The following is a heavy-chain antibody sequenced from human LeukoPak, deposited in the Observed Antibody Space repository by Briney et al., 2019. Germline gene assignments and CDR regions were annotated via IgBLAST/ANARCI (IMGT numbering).Heavy chain of an antibody. CDR1: GGSISRYY. V-gene: IGHV4-59*01. CDR2: IYYSGST. J-gene: IGHJ6*02. D-gene: IGHD3-10*01. Sequence: SETLSLTCTVAGGSISRYYWSWIRQPPGKGLEWIGYIYYSGSTNYNPSLKSRVTISVDTSKNQFSLKLSSVTAADTAVYYCARARGLWFGAPDRGVDVWGQGTTVTVSS. CDR3: ARARGLWFGAPDRGVDV.